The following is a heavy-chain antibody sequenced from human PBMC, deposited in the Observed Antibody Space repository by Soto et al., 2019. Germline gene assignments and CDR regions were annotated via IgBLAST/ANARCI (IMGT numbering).Heavy chain of an antibody. CDR2: IYYSGST. D-gene: IGHD3-22*01. Sequence: TLSLTCTVSGGSISSDYWSWIRQPPGKGLEWIGYIYYSGSTSYNPSLKSRVTISVDTSKNQFSLRLTSVTAADTAVYYCARLATNYYDSSAYYIPASRAFDIWGQGTMVTVSS. CDR3: ARLATNYYDSSAYYIPASRAFDI. J-gene: IGHJ3*02. V-gene: IGHV4-59*01. CDR1: GGSISSDY.